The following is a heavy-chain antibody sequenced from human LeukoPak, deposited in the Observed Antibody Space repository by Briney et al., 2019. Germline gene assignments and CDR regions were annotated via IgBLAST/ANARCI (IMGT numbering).Heavy chain of an antibody. CDR2: INPNSGGT. J-gene: IGHJ4*02. D-gene: IGHD3-3*01. CDR3: ARVGIFGVVISVPYFDY. Sequence: ASVKVSCKASGYTFSSYDINWVRQAPRQGLEWMGCINPNSGGTNYAQKFQGRVTMTRDTSISTAYMELSRLRSDDTAGYYCARVGIFGVVISVPYFDYWGQGTLVTVSS. V-gene: IGHV1-2*02. CDR1: GYTFSSYD.